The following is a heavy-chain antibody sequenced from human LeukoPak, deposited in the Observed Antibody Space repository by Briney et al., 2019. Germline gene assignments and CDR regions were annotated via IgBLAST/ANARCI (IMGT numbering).Heavy chain of an antibody. J-gene: IGHJ4*02. Sequence: SETLSLTCAVYGGSFSGYYWSWIRQPPGKGLEWIGEINHSGSTNYNPSLKSRVTISVDTSKNQFPLKLSSVTAADTAVYCCARSFSSWYYFDYWGQGTLVTVSS. CDR2: INHSGST. CDR3: ARSFSSWYYFDY. CDR1: GGSFSGYY. D-gene: IGHD6-13*01. V-gene: IGHV4-34*01.